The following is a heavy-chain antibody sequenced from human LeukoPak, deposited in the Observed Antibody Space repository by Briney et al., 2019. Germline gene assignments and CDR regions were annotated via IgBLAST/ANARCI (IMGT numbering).Heavy chain of an antibody. Sequence: PGGSLRLSCAASGFTFDDYAVNWVRQTPGMGLEWVSLISGDGGRTFYADSVKGRFTISRDNSKDSLYLQMNSMTTEDTALYYCAKDLASVYDAFNVWGQGTMVTVSS. CDR3: AKDLASVYDAFNV. CDR2: ISGDGGRT. CDR1: GFTFDDYA. V-gene: IGHV3-43*02. J-gene: IGHJ3*01.